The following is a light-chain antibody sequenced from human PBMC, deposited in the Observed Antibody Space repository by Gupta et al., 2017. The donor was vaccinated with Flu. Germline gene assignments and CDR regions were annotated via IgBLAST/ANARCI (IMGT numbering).Light chain of an antibody. CDR2: DAS. J-gene: IGKJ5*01. Sequence: EIVLTQSPATLSLSPGERATLSCRASQSVSSYLAWYQQKPGQAPRLLIYDASNRATGIPARFSGSGSGTDFTLTISSLEPEDFAVYYCQQRSNWLPPTFGQGTRLEIK. V-gene: IGKV3-11*01. CDR1: QSVSSY. CDR3: QQRSNWLPPT.